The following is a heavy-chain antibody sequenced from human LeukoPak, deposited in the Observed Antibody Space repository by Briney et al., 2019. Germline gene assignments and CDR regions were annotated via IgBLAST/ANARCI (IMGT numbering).Heavy chain of an antibody. CDR1: GGSISSSSYC. CDR2: IYYSGST. Sequence: SETLSLTCTVSGGSISSSSYCSGWIRHPPGKGLGWNGSIYYSGSTYNHPSLRSRVTLSVTTSKKQFTLKLSAVTAADTAVYYCARNRWSPPYFEYWGQGTLVTVSS. J-gene: IGHJ4*02. V-gene: IGHV4-39*01. D-gene: IGHD5-24*01. CDR3: ARNRWSPPYFEY.